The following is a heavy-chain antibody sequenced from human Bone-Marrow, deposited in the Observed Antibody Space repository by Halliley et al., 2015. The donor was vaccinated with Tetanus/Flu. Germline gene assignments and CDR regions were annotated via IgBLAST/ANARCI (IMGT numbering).Heavy chain of an antibody. Sequence: LRLSCTVSGGSISSGGYYWTWIRQPPGQGLEWIGYIYHSGRTYYNPSLKSRVTISVDRSKNQFSLKLSSVTAADTAVYYCARGSTIGEVGFDYWGQGTLVTVSS. CDR3: ARGSTIGEVGFDY. CDR1: GGSISSGGYY. J-gene: IGHJ4*02. V-gene: IGHV4-30-2*01. D-gene: IGHD3-16*01. CDR2: IYHSGRT.